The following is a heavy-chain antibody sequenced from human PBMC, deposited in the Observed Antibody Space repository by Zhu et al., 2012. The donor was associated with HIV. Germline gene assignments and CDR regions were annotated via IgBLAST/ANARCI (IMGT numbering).Heavy chain of an antibody. CDR2: IYHHGRT. J-gene: IGHJ4*02. Sequence: QVQLQESGPGLVKPSETLSLTCGVSGFSISRGHYWGWVRQSPGKGLEWIGSIYHHGRTYINPSLKSRVTISVDTSKNQFSLKLKSVTAADTAVYYCARHVVGLTDPCYFDSWGQGTLVAVSS. D-gene: IGHD2-21*02. CDR1: GFSISRGHY. CDR3: ARHVVGLTDPCYFDS. V-gene: IGHV4-38-2*01.